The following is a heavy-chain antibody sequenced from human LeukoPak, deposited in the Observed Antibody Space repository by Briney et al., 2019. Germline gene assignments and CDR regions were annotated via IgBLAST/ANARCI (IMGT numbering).Heavy chain of an antibody. CDR1: SGSISSSNHY. CDR3: ASSPYSGSYRAEVGAFDI. CDR2: MYYSGST. Sequence: PSETLSLTCTVSSGSISSSNHYWGWIRQPPGKGLEWIGSMYYSGSTYYNPSLNSRLTMSVDTSKNQFSLKLSSVTAADTAVYYCASSPYSGSYRAEVGAFDIWGQGTMVTVSS. J-gene: IGHJ3*02. V-gene: IGHV4-39*07. D-gene: IGHD1-26*01.